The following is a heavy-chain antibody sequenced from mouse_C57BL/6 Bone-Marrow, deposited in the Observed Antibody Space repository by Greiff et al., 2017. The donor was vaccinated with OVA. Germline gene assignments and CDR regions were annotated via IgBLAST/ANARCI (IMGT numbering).Heavy chain of an antibody. CDR2: IDPSDSYT. CDR3: ARGLLRIY. CDR1: GYTFTSYW. V-gene: IGHV1-69*01. D-gene: IGHD1-1*01. Sequence: VQLQQPGAELVMPGASVKLSCKASGYTFTSYWMHWVKQRPGQGLEWIGEIDPSDSYTNYNQKFKGKSTLTVDKSSSTAYMQLSSRTSEDSAVYYCARGLLRIYWGKGTTLTVSS. J-gene: IGHJ2*01.